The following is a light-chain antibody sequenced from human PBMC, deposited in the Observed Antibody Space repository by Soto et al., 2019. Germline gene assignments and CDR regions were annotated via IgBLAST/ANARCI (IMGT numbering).Light chain of an antibody. J-gene: IGLJ1*01. CDR1: SSDVGGYNY. V-gene: IGLV2-8*01. CDR2: EVD. Sequence: SVLTQPPSASGSPGQSVAISCTGTSSDVGGYNYVSWYQQHPGKAPKLMIYEVDKRRSGFPDRFSGSKSGNTASLAVSGLQAEDEADYYCSSYAGSSNVFGTGTKLTVL. CDR3: SSYAGSSNV.